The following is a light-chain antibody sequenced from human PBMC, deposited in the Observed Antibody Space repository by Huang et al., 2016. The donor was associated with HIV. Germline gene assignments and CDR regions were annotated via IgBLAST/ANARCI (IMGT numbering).Light chain of an antibody. CDR1: QYVGTS. Sequence: EIVVTQSPATLSVSPGEGATLSCRASQYVGTSLAWYQQKPGQSPRLVIHSVSTRATGFPARFSGSGSRTEFTLTITILQSEDCALYYCQQYYNWPWTFGLGTKVEI. CDR3: QQYYNWPWT. J-gene: IGKJ1*01. V-gene: IGKV3-15*01. CDR2: SVS.